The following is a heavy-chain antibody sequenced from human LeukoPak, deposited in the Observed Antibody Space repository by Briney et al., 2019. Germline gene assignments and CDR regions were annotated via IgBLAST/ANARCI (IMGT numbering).Heavy chain of an antibody. CDR2: INWNGGST. V-gene: IGHV3-20*04. CDR1: GFTFDDYG. J-gene: IGHJ4*02. D-gene: IGHD3-10*01. Sequence: GGSLRLSCAASGFTFDDYGMSWVRQAPGKGLEWVSGINWNGGSTGYADSVKGRFTISRDNAKNSLYLQMNSLRAEDTALYYCARGWPYYGSGSYFDYWGQGTLVTVSS. CDR3: ARGWPYYGSGSYFDY.